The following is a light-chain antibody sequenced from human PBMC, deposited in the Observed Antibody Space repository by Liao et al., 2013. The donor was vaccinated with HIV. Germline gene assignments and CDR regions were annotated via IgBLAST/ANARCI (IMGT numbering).Light chain of an antibody. CDR2: QNY. J-gene: IGLJ1*01. Sequence: SYELTQPPSVSVSPGQTASIPCSGDKVGDRIVSWYQVKPGQSPEVIIYQNYQRPSGIPERFSGSNSDNTPTLTVSGTQAVDEADYFCLAWDGDTAVFGTGTRVTVL. V-gene: IGLV3-1*01. CDR1: KVGDRI. CDR3: LAWDGDTAV.